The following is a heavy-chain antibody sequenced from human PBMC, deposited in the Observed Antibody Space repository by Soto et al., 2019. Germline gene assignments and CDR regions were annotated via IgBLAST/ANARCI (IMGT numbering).Heavy chain of an antibody. CDR3: ARAFDDSSGYYGGLGY. D-gene: IGHD3-22*01. CDR1: GGSIGSGDYY. Sequence: QVQLQESGPGLLKPSQTLSLTCTVSGGSIGSGDYYWSWIRQPPGKGLEWIGYIYYTGSTYYNPSLKSRLIMSVDTSKNQLSLKLSSVTAADTAVYYCARAFDDSSGYYGGLGYWGQGTLVTVSA. CDR2: IYYTGST. V-gene: IGHV4-30-4*01. J-gene: IGHJ4*02.